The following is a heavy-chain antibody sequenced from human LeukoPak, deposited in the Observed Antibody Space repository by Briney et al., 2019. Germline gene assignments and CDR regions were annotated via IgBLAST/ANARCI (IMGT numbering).Heavy chain of an antibody. J-gene: IGHJ4*02. CDR3: ARGPGYSSGWYVLSVDY. V-gene: IGHV3-30-3*01. CDR2: ISYDGSNK. CDR1: GFTFSSYA. Sequence: GSLRLSCAASGFTFSSYAMHWVRQAPGKGLEWVAVISYDGSNKYYADSVKGRFTTSRDNSKNMLYLQMNSLSAEDTAVYYCARGPGYSSGWYVLSVDYWGQGTLVTVSS. D-gene: IGHD6-19*01.